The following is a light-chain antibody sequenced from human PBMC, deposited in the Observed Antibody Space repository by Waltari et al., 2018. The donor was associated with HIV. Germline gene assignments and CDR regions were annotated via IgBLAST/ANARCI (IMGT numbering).Light chain of an antibody. CDR2: WAS. CDR1: QTLIYYPNNKNY. Sequence: DIVMTQSPDSLAVSLGERATLKCRSSQTLIYYPNNKNYLGWYQQKPGQPPRLLIYWASTRESGVPDRFNGSGSGTDFTLTISSLQAEDVAVYYCQQYYNTPITFGQGTRLAIK. J-gene: IGKJ5*01. CDR3: QQYYNTPIT. V-gene: IGKV4-1*01.